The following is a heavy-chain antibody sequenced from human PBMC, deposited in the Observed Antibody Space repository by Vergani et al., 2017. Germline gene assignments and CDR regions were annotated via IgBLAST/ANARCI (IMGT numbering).Heavy chain of an antibody. CDR1: GFSLSTSGMC. CDR2: IDWDDDK. CDR3: ARNNTVTHNWFDP. Sequence: QVTLRESGPALVKPTQTLTLTCTFSGFSLSTSGMCVSWIRQPPGKALEWLARIDWDDDKYYRTSLKTRLNISKDTSKNQMVLTMTNMDPVDTATYYCARNNTVTHNWFDPWGQGTLVTVSS. V-gene: IGHV2-70*15. D-gene: IGHD4-17*01. J-gene: IGHJ5*02.